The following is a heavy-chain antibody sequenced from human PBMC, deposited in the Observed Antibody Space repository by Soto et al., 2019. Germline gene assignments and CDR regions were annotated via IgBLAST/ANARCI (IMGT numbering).Heavy chain of an antibody. D-gene: IGHD1-1*01. Sequence: SETLSLTCTGSGASISSASYYWAWIRRAPGKGLEWIGAISYGGSTYHNPSLRSRITISVDPSKSQFSLDLTSVSAADTSFYFCARHRRETGTYAQPLDHWGQGTLVTVSS. CDR2: ISYGGST. V-gene: IGHV4-39*01. J-gene: IGHJ4*02. CDR1: GASISSASYY. CDR3: ARHRRETGTYAQPLDH.